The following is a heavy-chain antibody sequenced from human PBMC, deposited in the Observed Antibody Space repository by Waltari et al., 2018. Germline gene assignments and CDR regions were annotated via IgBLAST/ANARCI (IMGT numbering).Heavy chain of an antibody. CDR2: IRSKHNSYAK. CDR1: GFTFSGSA. D-gene: IGHD2-21*01. J-gene: IGHJ6*03. CDR3: PRRPCGGDCYSGRYYYMDV. V-gene: IGHV3-73*02. Sequence: EVQLVESGGGLVQPGGSLKLSCAASGFTFSGSAMHWVRQASGKGLEWVGRIRSKHNSYAKADAASVKGSFTNAIDDSKNTAYLQINSLKTEDTAVYYCPRRPCGGDCYSGRYYYMDVWGKGTTVTVSS.